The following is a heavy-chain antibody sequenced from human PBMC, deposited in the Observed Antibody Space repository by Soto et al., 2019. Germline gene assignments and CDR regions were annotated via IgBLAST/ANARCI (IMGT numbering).Heavy chain of an antibody. D-gene: IGHD3-10*01. CDR1: GFTFSGYT. Sequence: EVHLVESGGGLVKPGGSLRLSCAASGFTFSGYTMNWVRQAPGKGLEWISSISSGSSYIYYAGSVKGRFTISRDNARNSLFLEMKTLRADDTAVYYCARDILSGGAYPDSWGQGTKVTVSS. V-gene: IGHV3-21*01. CDR2: ISSGSSYI. J-gene: IGHJ5*01. CDR3: ARDILSGGAYPDS.